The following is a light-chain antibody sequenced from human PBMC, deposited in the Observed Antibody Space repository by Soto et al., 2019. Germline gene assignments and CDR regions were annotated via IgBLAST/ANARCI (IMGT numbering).Light chain of an antibody. CDR3: QQYSDSPPT. V-gene: IGKV3-20*01. Sequence: EIVMTQSPDTLYVSPGGGATLSCRASQSVRTKLAWYQQKPGQAPSLLIFGASNRATGIPDRFSGSGSGTDFNFTIGRLEPEDFAMYYCQQYSDSPPTFGQGTKVDIK. J-gene: IGKJ1*01. CDR1: QSVRTK. CDR2: GAS.